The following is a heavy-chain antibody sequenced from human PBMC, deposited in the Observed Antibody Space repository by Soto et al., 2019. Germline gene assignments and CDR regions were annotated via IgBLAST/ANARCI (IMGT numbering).Heavy chain of an antibody. CDR3: VHIRGSDSLGLVFDY. CDR1: GFTFTSSA. Sequence: QMQLVQSGPEVKKPGTSVKVSCKASGFTFTSSAVQWVRQARGQRLEWIGWIVVGSGNTNYAQKFQERVTITRDMSTSTAYMELSSLRSEVTAVYYCVHIRGSDSLGLVFDYWGLGTLVTVSS. D-gene: IGHD3-16*01. V-gene: IGHV1-58*01. CDR2: IVVGSGNT. J-gene: IGHJ4*02.